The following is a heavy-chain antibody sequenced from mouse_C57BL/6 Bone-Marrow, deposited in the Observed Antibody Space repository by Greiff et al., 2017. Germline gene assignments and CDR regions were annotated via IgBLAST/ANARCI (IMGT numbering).Heavy chain of an antibody. CDR1: GYTFTSYW. V-gene: IGHV1-72*01. Sequence: VQLQQSGAELVKPGASVKLSCKASGYTFTSYWMHWVKQRPGRGLEWIGRIDPNSGGTKYNEKFKSKATLTVDKHSSTAYMQLSSLTSEDSAVYYCARYYYGSSRYYYAMDYWGQGTSVTVSS. CDR3: ARYYYGSSRYYYAMDY. J-gene: IGHJ4*01. CDR2: IDPNSGGT. D-gene: IGHD1-1*01.